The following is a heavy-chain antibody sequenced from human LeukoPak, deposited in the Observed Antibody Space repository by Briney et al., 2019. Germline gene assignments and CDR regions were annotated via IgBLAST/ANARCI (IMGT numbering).Heavy chain of an antibody. Sequence: ASVTVSCKASGGTFSSYAISWVRQAPGQGLEWMGGIIPIFGTANYAQKFQGRVTITEDQSTSTAYMELSSLRSEDTAVYYCARAPSTPDIVVVPWFDPWGQGTLVTVSS. D-gene: IGHD2-2*01. CDR3: ARAPSTPDIVVVPWFDP. CDR2: IIPIFGTA. CDR1: GGTFSSYA. V-gene: IGHV1-69*01. J-gene: IGHJ5*02.